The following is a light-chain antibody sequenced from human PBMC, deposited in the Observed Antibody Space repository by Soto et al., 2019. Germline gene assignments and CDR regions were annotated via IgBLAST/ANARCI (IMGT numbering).Light chain of an antibody. CDR1: TSDIGTYNY. Sequence: QSALTQPAAVSGSPGESITISCTGTTSDIGTYNYVSWFQQYSGKAPKLLIYVVNNRPSGVSNRFSGSKSGNSASLTISGLQAEDEADYYCNSMTISSTSRYVFGTGTKVTVL. J-gene: IGLJ1*01. V-gene: IGLV2-14*01. CDR3: NSMTISSTSRYV. CDR2: VVN.